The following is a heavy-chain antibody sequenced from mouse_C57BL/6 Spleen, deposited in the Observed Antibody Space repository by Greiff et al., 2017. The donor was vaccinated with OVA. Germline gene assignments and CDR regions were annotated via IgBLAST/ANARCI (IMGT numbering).Heavy chain of an antibody. Sequence: EVKLVESGGGLVQPGGSLSLSCAASGFTFTDYYMSWVRQPPGKALEWLGFIRNKANGYTTEYSASVKGRFTISRDNSQSILYLQMNALRAEDRATYYCARSTGYDYEAWFAYWGQGTLVTVSA. J-gene: IGHJ3*01. CDR3: ARSTGYDYEAWFAY. D-gene: IGHD2-4*01. CDR1: GFTFTDYY. V-gene: IGHV7-3*01. CDR2: IRNKANGYTT.